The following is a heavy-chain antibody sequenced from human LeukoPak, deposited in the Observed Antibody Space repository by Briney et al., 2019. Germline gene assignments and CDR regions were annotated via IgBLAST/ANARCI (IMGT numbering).Heavy chain of an antibody. CDR3: ASSEWRGHLDY. CDR1: GFTVSSNY. J-gene: IGHJ4*02. D-gene: IGHD2-8*01. CDR2: IYSGGST. V-gene: IGHV3-53*01. Sequence: GGSLRFSCAASGFTVSSNYMSWVRQAPGKGLEWVSVIYSGGSTYYADSVKGRFTISRDNSKNTLYLQMNSLRAEDTAVYYCASSEWRGHLDYWGQGTLVTVSS.